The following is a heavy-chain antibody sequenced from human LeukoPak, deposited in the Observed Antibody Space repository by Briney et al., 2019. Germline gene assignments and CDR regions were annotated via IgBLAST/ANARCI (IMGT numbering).Heavy chain of an antibody. CDR3: ARTTTVRGTYYMDV. J-gene: IGHJ6*03. D-gene: IGHD3-10*01. V-gene: IGHV4-59*01. CDR2: IYYSGST. Sequence: SEPLSLTCTVSGGSISSYYWSCIRQRPGKGREWIGYIYYSGSTNYNPSLKSRVTISVDTSKNRFSLKLRSVTAADTAVYYCARTTTVRGTYYMDVWGKGTTVTVSS. CDR1: GGSISSYY.